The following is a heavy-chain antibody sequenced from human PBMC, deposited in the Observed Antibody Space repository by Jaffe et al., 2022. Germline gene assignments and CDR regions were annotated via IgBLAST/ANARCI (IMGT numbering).Heavy chain of an antibody. CDR3: ARGRGEYSGYDQGTWFDP. CDR1: GGSISSGGYS. V-gene: IGHV4-30-2*01. CDR2: IYHSGST. J-gene: IGHJ5*02. D-gene: IGHD5-12*01. Sequence: QLQLQESGSGLVKPSQTLSLTCAVSGGSISSGGYSWSWIRQPPGKGLEWIGYIYHSGSTYYNPSLKSRVTISVDRSKNQFSLKLSSVTAADTAVYYCARGRGEYSGYDQGTWFDPWGQGTLVTVSS.